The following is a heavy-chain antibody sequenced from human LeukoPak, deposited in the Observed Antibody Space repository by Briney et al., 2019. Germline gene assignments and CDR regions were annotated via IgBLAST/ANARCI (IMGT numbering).Heavy chain of an antibody. Sequence: SETLSLTCAVSGYSISSGYYWGWIRQPPGKGLEWIGSTYYRGTTYYNPSVESRVTISADTSKNQLSLKLSSVTAADTAVYYCARHAPGDIVVQIPAPTRWFDPWGQGTLVTVSS. V-gene: IGHV4-38-2*01. CDR2: TYYRGTT. J-gene: IGHJ5*02. D-gene: IGHD2-15*01. CDR3: ARHAPGDIVVQIPAPTRWFDP. CDR1: GYSISSGYY.